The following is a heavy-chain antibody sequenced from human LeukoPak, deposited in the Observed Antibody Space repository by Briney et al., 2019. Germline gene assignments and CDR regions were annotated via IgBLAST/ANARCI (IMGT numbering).Heavy chain of an antibody. V-gene: IGHV4-39*01. CDR3: ARASGYSSRSPFDP. D-gene: IGHD6-13*01. Sequence: PSETLSLTCTVSGGSFNSGSYYWGWIRRPPGKGLEWIGNVHYGGSTHYSPSLRSRVTISVDTSKNQLSLKLNSATASDTAVYYCARASGYSSRSPFDPWGQGTLVTVSS. J-gene: IGHJ5*02. CDR2: VHYGGST. CDR1: GGSFNSGSYY.